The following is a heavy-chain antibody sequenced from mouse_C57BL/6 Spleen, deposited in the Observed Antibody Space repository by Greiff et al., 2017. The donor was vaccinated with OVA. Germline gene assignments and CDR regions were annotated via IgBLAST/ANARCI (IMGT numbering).Heavy chain of an antibody. CDR3: ARERIYYYGSIDAMDY. D-gene: IGHD1-1*01. CDR1: GYAFSSSW. CDR2: IYPGDGDT. Sequence: VQLQQSGPELVKPGASVKISCKASGYAFSSSWMNWVKQRPGKGLEWIGRIYPGDGDTNYNGKFKGKATLTADTSSSTAYMQLSSLTSEDSAVYFCARERIYYYGSIDAMDYWGQGTSLTVSS. V-gene: IGHV1-82*01. J-gene: IGHJ4*01.